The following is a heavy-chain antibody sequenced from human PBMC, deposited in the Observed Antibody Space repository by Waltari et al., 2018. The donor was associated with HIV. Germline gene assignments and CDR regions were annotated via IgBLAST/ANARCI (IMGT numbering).Heavy chain of an antibody. Sequence: QVQLQESGPGLVKPSGTVSLSCVVSGGSIRNYFWHWIRQAPGRGLEWIGHIDHNGNANYNRSLKSRVRLSIQISETRFSLVLTSATAAYTCVYYCARAMASGPGTPGGVDLWGQGTLIAVSS. CDR2: IDHNGNA. CDR3: ARAMASGPGTPGGVDL. D-gene: IGHD2-15*01. V-gene: IGHV4-4*07. CDR1: GGSIRNYF. J-gene: IGHJ5*02.